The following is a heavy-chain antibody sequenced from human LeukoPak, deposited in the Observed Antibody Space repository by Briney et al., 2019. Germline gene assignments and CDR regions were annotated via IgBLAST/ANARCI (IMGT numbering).Heavy chain of an antibody. J-gene: IGHJ3*02. D-gene: IGHD5-24*01. CDR3: ARTDGYITGGNFDI. CDR2: ISNSGSQI. Sequence: GGSLRLSCAASGFTFSSYAMNWVRQAPGKGLEWVSSISNSGSQIFYADSVKGRFTISRDNAKNSLYLQLNSLRAEDTAVYYCARTDGYITGGNFDIWGQGTRVTVSS. CDR1: GFTFSSYA. V-gene: IGHV3-21*06.